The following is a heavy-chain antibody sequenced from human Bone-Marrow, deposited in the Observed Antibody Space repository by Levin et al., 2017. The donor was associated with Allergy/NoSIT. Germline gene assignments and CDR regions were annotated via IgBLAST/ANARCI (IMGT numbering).Heavy chain of an antibody. CDR3: AREEGWNVDS. J-gene: IGHJ4*02. CDR1: GASVSSGTCY. V-gene: IGHV4-61*01. D-gene: IGHD1-1*01. Sequence: SETLSLTCTVSGASVSSGTCYWSWIRQPPGKGLEWIGYIYHSGSTNYNPSLNSRLTISVDTSKNQFSLNLRSVTAADTAVYYCAREEGWNVDSWGQGLLVTVTS. CDR2: IYHSGST.